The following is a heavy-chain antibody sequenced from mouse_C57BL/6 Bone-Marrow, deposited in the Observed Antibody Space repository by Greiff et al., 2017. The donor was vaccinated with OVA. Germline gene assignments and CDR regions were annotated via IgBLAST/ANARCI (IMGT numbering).Heavy chain of an antibody. CDR1: GYSFTGYY. V-gene: IGHV1-42*01. CDR2: INPSTGGT. D-gene: IGHD2-4*01. Sequence: EVMLVESGPELVKPGASVKISCKASGYSFTGYYMNWVKQSPEKSLEWIGEINPSTGGTTYNQKFKAKATLTVDKSSSTAYMQLKSLTSEDSAVYYCARERGNDYDGGAWFAYWGQGTLVTVSA. J-gene: IGHJ3*01. CDR3: ARERGNDYDGGAWFAY.